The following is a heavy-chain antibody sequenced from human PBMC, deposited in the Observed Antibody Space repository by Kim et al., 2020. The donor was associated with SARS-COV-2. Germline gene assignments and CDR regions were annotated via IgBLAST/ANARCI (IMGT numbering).Heavy chain of an antibody. J-gene: IGHJ6*02. Sequence: GGSLRLSCAASGFTFSSYSMNWVRQAPGKGLEWVSSISSSSSYIYYADSVKGRFTISRDNAKNSLYLQMNSLRAEDTAVYYCARDSPVYNLDYYDSSGYYYNVRDYYYYGMEVWGQGTTVTVSS. V-gene: IGHV3-21*01. D-gene: IGHD3-22*01. CDR3: ARDSPVYNLDYYDSSGYYYNVRDYYYYGMEV. CDR2: ISSSSSYI. CDR1: GFTFSSYS.